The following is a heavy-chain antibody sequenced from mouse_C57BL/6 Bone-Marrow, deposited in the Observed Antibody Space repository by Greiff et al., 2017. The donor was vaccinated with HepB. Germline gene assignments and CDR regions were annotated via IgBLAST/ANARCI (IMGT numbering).Heavy chain of an antibody. CDR1: GFSLTSYA. J-gene: IGHJ2*01. CDR2: IWTGGGT. V-gene: IGHV2-9-1*01. Sequence: VMLVESGPGLVAPSQSLSITCTVSGFSLTSYAISWVRQPPGKGLEWLGVIWTGGGTNYNSALKSRLSISKDNSKSQVFLKMNSLQTDDTARYYCARNGDYYGSSPYYFDYWGQGTTLTVSS. CDR3: ARNGDYYGSSPYYFDY. D-gene: IGHD1-1*01.